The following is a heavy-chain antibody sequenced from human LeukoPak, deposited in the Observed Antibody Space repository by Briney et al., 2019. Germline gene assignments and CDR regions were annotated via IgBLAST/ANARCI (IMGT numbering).Heavy chain of an antibody. Sequence: SKTLSLTCSVSGDSISSSSYYWGWIRQPPGKGLEWIGTIFYSGSTYYNPSLKSRVTISVDTSKNQFSLKLSSVTAADTAVYYCARLELYWFDPWGQGTLVTVSS. D-gene: IGHD1-26*01. J-gene: IGHJ5*02. CDR3: ARLELYWFDP. CDR2: IFYSGST. CDR1: GDSISSSSYY. V-gene: IGHV4-39*01.